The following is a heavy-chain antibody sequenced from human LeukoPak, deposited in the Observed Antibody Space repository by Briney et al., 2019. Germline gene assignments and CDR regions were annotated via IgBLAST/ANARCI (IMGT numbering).Heavy chain of an antibody. Sequence: ASVKVSCKASGYTFTDYYMHWLRQAPRQGLKWMGWINPNSGGTNYAQRFQGRVPMPRDPSISTAYMELSRLRSDDTAVYYCARLMYSSSSLPGDVDYWGQGTLVTVSS. V-gene: IGHV1-2*02. CDR2: INPNSGGT. J-gene: IGHJ4*02. CDR3: ARLMYSSSSLPGDVDY. D-gene: IGHD6-6*01. CDR1: GYTFTDYY.